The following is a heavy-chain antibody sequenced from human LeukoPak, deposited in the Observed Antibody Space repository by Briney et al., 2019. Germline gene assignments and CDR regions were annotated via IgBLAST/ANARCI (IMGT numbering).Heavy chain of an antibody. CDR2: ISQSGVT. D-gene: IGHD6-13*01. CDR1: GVSFSGYY. J-gene: IGHJ4*02. CDR3: ARQIASAGTAGFDF. Sequence: SETLSLTCALSGVSFSGYYWSWMRQPPGKGPQWVGQISQSGVTDYNPSLKSRVTISLDTSKNQFSLRLRSVTAADTAVYYCARQIASAGTAGFDFWGQGALVTVSS. V-gene: IGHV4-34*01.